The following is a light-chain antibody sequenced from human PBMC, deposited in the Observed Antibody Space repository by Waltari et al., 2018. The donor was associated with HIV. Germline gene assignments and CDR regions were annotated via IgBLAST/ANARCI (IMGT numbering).Light chain of an antibody. CDR3: ASWDDGLRGHV. J-gene: IGLJ1*01. CDR2: RND. CDR1: NSNIGRNF. V-gene: IGLV1-47*01. Sequence: QPDLTQPPSVSGTPGQRLTIPCSGNNSNIGRNFVYWYRQVPGTAPSLVVYRNDQRLSGVFDRFAGARAGASASLVISGLRVDDEGDYYCASWDDGLRGHVFGGGTTVSV.